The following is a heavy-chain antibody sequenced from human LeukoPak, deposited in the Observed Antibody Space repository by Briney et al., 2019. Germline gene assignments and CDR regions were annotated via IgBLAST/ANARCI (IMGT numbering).Heavy chain of an antibody. J-gene: IGHJ3*02. Sequence: ASVKVSCKVSGSTLTELSMHWVRQAPGKGLEWMGGFDPEDGETIYAQKFQGRVTMTEDTSTDTAYMELSSLRSEDTAVYYCATPPLGITTRDAFDIWGQGTMVTVSS. V-gene: IGHV1-24*01. CDR1: GSTLTELS. CDR3: ATPPLGITTRDAFDI. CDR2: FDPEDGET. D-gene: IGHD3-10*01.